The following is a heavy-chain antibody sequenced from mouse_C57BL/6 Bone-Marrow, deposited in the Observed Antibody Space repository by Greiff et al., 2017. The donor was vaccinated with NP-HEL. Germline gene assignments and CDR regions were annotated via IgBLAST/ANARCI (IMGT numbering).Heavy chain of an antibody. J-gene: IGHJ2*01. CDR3: ARGGVITTIFDY. Sequence: QVQLQQPGAELVMPGASVKLSCKASGYTFTSYWMHWVKQRPGQGLEWIGEIDPSDSYTNYNQKFKGKSTLTVDKSSSTAYMQLSSLTSEDSAVYYCARGGVITTIFDYWGQGNTLTVSS. V-gene: IGHV1-69*01. D-gene: IGHD1-1*01. CDR2: IDPSDSYT. CDR1: GYTFTSYW.